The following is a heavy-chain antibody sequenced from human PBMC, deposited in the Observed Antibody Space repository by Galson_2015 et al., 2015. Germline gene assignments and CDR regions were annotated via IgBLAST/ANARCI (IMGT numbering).Heavy chain of an antibody. D-gene: IGHD6-13*01. Sequence: SLRLSCAASGFTFSSYSMNWVRQAPGKGLEWVSYISSSSSTIYYADSVKGRFTISRDNAKNSLYLQMNSLRAEDTAVYYCAIRGYSRNYYYGVDVWGQGTTVTVSS. J-gene: IGHJ6*02. CDR3: AIRGYSRNYYYGVDV. CDR2: ISSSSSTI. CDR1: GFTFSSYS. V-gene: IGHV3-48*01.